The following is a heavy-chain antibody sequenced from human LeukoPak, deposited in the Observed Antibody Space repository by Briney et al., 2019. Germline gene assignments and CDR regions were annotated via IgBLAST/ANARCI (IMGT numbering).Heavy chain of an antibody. V-gene: IGHV4-30-2*01. J-gene: IGHJ4*02. CDR2: IYHSGST. Sequence: SQTLSLTCTVSGGSISSGGYYWSWIRQPPGKGLEWIGYIYHSGSTYYNPSLKSRVTISVDRSKNQFSLKLSSVTAADTAVYYCARESIAARYYFDYWGQGTLVTVSS. CDR3: ARESIAARYYFDY. D-gene: IGHD6-6*01. CDR1: GGSISSGGYY.